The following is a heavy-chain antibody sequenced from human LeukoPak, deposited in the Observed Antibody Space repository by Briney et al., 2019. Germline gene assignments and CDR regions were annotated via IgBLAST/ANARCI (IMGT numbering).Heavy chain of an antibody. CDR2: IMPMFGKT. D-gene: IGHD3-22*01. CDR1: GGTFSSYD. V-gene: IGHV1-69*06. Sequence: SVKVSCKASGGTFSSYDISWVRQAPGQGLEWMGGIMPMFGKTNYAQKFQGRVTTTADKATSTAYMELSSLRSDDTAVYYCARSGWTYYYDSSGYYRRAFDIWGQGTMVTVSS. J-gene: IGHJ3*02. CDR3: ARSGWTYYYDSSGYYRRAFDI.